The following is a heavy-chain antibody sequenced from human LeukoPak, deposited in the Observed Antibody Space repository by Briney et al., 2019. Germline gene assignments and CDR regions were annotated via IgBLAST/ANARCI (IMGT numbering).Heavy chain of an antibody. D-gene: IGHD5/OR15-5a*01. CDR3: AKSMSTFYRGYFDY. CDR1: GFTFSSYW. J-gene: IGHJ4*02. V-gene: IGHV3-74*01. CDR2: INSDGSST. Sequence: GGSLRLSCAASGFTFSSYWMHWVRQAPGKGLVWVSRINSDGSSTSYADSVKGRFTISRDNSKNTLYLQMNSLRAEDTAIYYCAKSMSTFYRGYFDYWGQGTLVTVSS.